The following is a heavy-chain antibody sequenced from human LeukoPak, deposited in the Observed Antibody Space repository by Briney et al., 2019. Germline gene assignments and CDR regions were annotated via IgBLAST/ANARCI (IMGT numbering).Heavy chain of an antibody. Sequence: PSETLSLTCTVSGGSISSYYWSWIRQPPGKGLEWIGSIYHSGSTYYNPSLKSRVTISVDTSKNQFSLKLSSVTAADTAVYYCARTPGINWFDPWGQGTLVTVSS. J-gene: IGHJ5*02. V-gene: IGHV4-59*04. CDR2: IYHSGST. CDR3: ARTPGINWFDP. D-gene: IGHD1-1*01. CDR1: GGSISSYY.